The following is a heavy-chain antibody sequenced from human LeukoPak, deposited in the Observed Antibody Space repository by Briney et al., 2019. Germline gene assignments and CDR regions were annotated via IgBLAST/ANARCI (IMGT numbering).Heavy chain of an antibody. V-gene: IGHV3-48*04. D-gene: IGHD5-12*01. CDR2: VSTSSTTM. J-gene: IGHJ4*02. Sequence: GGSLRLSCAASGFTFSSFFMNWVRQAPGKGLEWVSYVSTSSTTMYYADSVEGRFTISRDNAKNSLYLQMNSLRAKDTAVYYCARAGSHRNSGYDYWGQGILVTVSS. CDR1: GFTFSSFF. CDR3: ARAGSHRNSGYDY.